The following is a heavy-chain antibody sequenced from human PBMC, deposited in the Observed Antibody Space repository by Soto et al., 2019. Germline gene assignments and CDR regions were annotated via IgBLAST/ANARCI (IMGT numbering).Heavy chain of an antibody. J-gene: IGHJ6*04. CDR2: ITESGSRA. Sequence: PGGCTELGCAASGVTFNDLAMTGVLQAPGKGLEWVSVITESGSRAYYADYVKDRFTVSRDNAKNTLDLQMNSLTVADTAVYYCARAYFFGVVESHLDVWGKGTKVTVSS. CDR1: GVTFNDLA. D-gene: IGHD3-3*01. V-gene: IGHV3-23*01. CDR3: ARAYFFGVVESHLDV.